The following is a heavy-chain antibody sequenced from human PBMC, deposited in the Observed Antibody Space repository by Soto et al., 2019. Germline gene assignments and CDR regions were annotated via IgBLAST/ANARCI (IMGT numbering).Heavy chain of an antibody. CDR2: INSDGSST. CDR1: GFTFSSYA. CDR3: ATLAEGIAVAGIDY. J-gene: IGHJ4*02. D-gene: IGHD6-19*01. V-gene: IGHV3-74*01. Sequence: GGSLRLSCAASGFTFSSYAMSWVRQAPGKGLVWVSRINSDGSSTSYADSVKGRFTISRDNAKNTLYLQMNSLRAEDTAVYYCATLAEGIAVAGIDYWGQGTLVTVSS.